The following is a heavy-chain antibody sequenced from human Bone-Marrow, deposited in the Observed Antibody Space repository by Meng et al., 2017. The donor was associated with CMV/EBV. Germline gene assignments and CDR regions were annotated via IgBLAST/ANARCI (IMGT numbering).Heavy chain of an antibody. CDR3: VWYIVVVPPNGMDV. J-gene: IGHJ6*02. CDR1: GYTFTSYD. Sequence: ASVKVSCKASGYTFTSYDINWVRQATGQGLEWMGWMNPISGNTGYAQKFQGRVTMTRNTSISTAYMELSSLRSEDTAVYYCVWYIVVVPPNGMDVWGQGTTVTVSS. D-gene: IGHD2-2*01. CDR2: MNPISGNT. V-gene: IGHV1-8*01.